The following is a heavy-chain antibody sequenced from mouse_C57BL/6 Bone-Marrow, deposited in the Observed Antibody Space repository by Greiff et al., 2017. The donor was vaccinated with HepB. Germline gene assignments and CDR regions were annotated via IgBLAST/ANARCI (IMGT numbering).Heavy chain of an antibody. D-gene: IGHD1-2*01. CDR2: IYPRSGNT. CDR3: ARGYYGLYAMDY. V-gene: IGHV1-81*01. J-gene: IGHJ4*01. CDR1: GYTFTSYG. Sequence: QVQLQQSGAELARPGASVKLSCKASGYTFTSYGISWVKQRTGQGLEWIGEIYPRSGNTYYNEKFKGKATLTAYKSSSTAYMELRSLTSEDSAVYFCARGYYGLYAMDYWGQGTSVTVSS.